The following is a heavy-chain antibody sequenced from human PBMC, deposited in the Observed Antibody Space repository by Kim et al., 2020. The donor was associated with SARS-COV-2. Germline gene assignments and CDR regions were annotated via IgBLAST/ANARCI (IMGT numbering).Heavy chain of an antibody. D-gene: IGHD2-8*02. CDR1: GGSFSGYY. V-gene: IGHV4-34*01. CDR2: IDDGGST. J-gene: IGHJ6*02. Sequence: SETLSFTCAVYGGSFSGYYWTWIRQPHGQGLEWIGEIDDGGSTKYNPSLKSRVTISVDTSKNQFSLKLTSVAASDTAVYYCARVKFPLVGYYYGMDVWGQGTTVTVSS. CDR3: ARVKFPLVGYYYGMDV.